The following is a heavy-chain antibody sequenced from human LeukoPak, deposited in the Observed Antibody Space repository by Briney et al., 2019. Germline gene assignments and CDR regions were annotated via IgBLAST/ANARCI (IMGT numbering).Heavy chain of an antibody. CDR1: EFSPTNFW. CDR2: IKHDGSEK. Sequence: PGGSLRLSCVASEFSPTNFWMTSVRRAPGRGLEWVANIKHDGSEKFYVDSVKGRFTISRDNAKNSLYLQMNSLRAEDTAVYYCATFVGIVSGTYTVQGGLLVWGKGTTVSVSS. D-gene: IGHD2-2*03. J-gene: IGHJ6*04. CDR3: ATFVGIVSGTYTVQGGLLV. V-gene: IGHV3-7*01.